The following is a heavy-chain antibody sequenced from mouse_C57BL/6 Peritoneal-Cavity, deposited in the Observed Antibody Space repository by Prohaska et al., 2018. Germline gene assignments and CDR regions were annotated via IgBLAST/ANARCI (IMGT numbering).Heavy chain of an antibody. CDR3: ARGGTAQGFAY. D-gene: IGHD3-2*02. V-gene: IGHV5-17*01. J-gene: IGHJ3*01. CDR2: ISSGSSTI. Sequence: VRQAPEKGLELVAYISSGSSTIYYADTVKGRFTISRDNAKNTLFLQMTSLRSEDTAMYYCARGGTAQGFAYWGQGTLVTVSA.